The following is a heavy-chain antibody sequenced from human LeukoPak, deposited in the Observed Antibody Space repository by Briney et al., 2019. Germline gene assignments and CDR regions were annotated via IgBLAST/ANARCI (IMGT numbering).Heavy chain of an antibody. Sequence: GGSLRLSCAASGFTFSSYAMSWVRQAPGKGLEWVSAISGSGDRTYYVDSVKGRFTISRDNAKNSLYLQMNSLRAEDTAVYYCARGGRYFDWLSDFDYWGQGTLVTVSS. CDR1: GFTFSSYA. J-gene: IGHJ4*02. CDR2: ISGSGDRT. D-gene: IGHD3-9*01. V-gene: IGHV3-23*01. CDR3: ARGGRYFDWLSDFDY.